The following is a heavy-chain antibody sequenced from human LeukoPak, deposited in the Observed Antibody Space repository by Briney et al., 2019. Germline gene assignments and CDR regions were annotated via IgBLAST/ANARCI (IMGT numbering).Heavy chain of an antibody. CDR2: ISGSGGST. CDR1: GFTFSSYA. J-gene: IGHJ4*02. CDR3: AKDPITGTISGYFDY. D-gene: IGHD1-7*01. V-gene: IGHV3-23*01. Sequence: GGSLRLSCAASGFTFSSYAMSWVRQAPGKGLEWVSAISGSGGSTYYADSVRGRFTISRDNSKNTPYLQMNSLRAEDTAVYYCAKDPITGTISGYFDYWGQGTLVTVSS.